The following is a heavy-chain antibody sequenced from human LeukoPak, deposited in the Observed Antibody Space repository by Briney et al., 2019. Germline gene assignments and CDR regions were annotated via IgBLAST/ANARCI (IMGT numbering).Heavy chain of an antibody. CDR2: ISASGGTT. Sequence: GGSLRLSCAASGFTFTRYGMNWVRQAPGKGLEWVSGISASGGTTYYADSVKGRFTISRDNTKNTVHLQMNTLRAEDTAVYYCAKPHTARVIGYYFDYWGQGILVTVSS. CDR1: GFTFTRYG. CDR3: AKPHTARVIGYYFDY. V-gene: IGHV3-23*01. D-gene: IGHD5-18*01. J-gene: IGHJ4*02.